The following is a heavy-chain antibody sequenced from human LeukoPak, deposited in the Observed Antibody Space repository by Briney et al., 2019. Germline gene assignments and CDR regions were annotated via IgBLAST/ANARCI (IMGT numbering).Heavy chain of an antibody. CDR2: INWNGGST. CDR1: GFTFDDYG. D-gene: IGHD6-13*01. CDR3: ARDGGIAAAGQFDY. V-gene: IGHV3-20*04. Sequence: PGGSLRLSCAASGFTFDDYGMSWVRQAPGKGLEWVSGINWNGGSTGYADSVKGRFTISRDSAKNSLYLQMNSLRAEDTALYYCARDGGIAAAGQFDYWGQGTLVTVSS. J-gene: IGHJ4*02.